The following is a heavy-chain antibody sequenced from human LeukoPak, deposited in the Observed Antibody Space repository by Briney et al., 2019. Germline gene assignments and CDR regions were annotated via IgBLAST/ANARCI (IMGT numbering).Heavy chain of an antibody. CDR1: GFTFSSYA. CDR3: AKGDNWNALYYFDF. J-gene: IGHJ4*02. V-gene: IGHV3-23*01. Sequence: GGSLRLSCAASGFTFSSYAMSWVRQAPGKGLEWVSATSGSGGSTYYADSVKGRFPISRDNSKNTLYLQMNSLRAEDTAVYYCAKGDNWNALYYFDFWGQGTLVTVSS. CDR2: TSGSGGST. D-gene: IGHD1-1*01.